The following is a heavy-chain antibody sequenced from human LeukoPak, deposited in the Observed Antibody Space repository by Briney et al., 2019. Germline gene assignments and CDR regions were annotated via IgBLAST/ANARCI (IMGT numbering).Heavy chain of an antibody. Sequence: ASVKVSCKASGYTFTSSDNNWVRQAPGQGLEWMGWMNPNSGKTGSARKFQGRVAMTKNISISTAYIEVSSLGYEDTATYYCARGRPGLASAGTYDFWGQGTLITVSS. V-gene: IGHV1-8*01. D-gene: IGHD6-13*01. CDR2: MNPNSGKT. CDR1: GYTFTSSD. J-gene: IGHJ4*02. CDR3: ARGRPGLASAGTYDF.